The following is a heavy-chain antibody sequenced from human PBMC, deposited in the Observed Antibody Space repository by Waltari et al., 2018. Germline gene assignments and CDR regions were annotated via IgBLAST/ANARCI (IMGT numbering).Heavy chain of an antibody. CDR2: IYYSGGT. J-gene: IGHJ4*02. D-gene: IGHD6-6*01. CDR1: GGSISSSSYY. Sequence: QLQLQQSGPGLVTPSETLSLTCTVSGGSISSSSYYWGWFRPPPGKGLEWIESIYYSGGTHYYPSLTSRCTVSVDTSNNQFSLKLSSVTATDTAVYYCARRIATRTFDNWGQGTLVTVSS. V-gene: IGHV4-39*01. CDR3: ARRIATRTFDN.